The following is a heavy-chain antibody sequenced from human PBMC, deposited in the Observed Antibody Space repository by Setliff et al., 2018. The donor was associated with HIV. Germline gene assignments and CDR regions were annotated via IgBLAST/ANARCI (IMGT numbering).Heavy chain of an antibody. D-gene: IGHD3-10*01. CDR1: GGSFSGYY. J-gene: IGHJ5*02. Sequence: SETLSLTCAVYGGSFSGYYWSWIRQPPGKGLEWIGEINHSGSTNYNPSLKSRVTISVDTSKNQFSLKLSSVTAADTAVYYCARERSALLWKNWFDPWGQGTLVTVSS. V-gene: IGHV4-34*01. CDR3: ARERSALLWKNWFDP. CDR2: INHSGST.